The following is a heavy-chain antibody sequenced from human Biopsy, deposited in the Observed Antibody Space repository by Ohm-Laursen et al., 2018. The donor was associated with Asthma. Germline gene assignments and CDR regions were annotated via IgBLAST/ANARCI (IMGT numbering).Heavy chain of an antibody. J-gene: IGHJ4*02. CDR1: GGSISSGGYY. Sequence: TLSLTCTVSGGSISSGGYYWSWIRQHPGKGLEWIGYIYYSGSTYYNPSLKSRVTISVDMSKNQFSLKLSSVTAADTAVYYCARERVTAMVTYFDYWGQGTLVTVSS. CDR3: ARERVTAMVTYFDY. D-gene: IGHD5-18*01. V-gene: IGHV4-31*03. CDR2: IYYSGST.